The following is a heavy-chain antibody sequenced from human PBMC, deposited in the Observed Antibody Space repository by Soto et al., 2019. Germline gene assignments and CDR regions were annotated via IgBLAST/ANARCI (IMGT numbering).Heavy chain of an antibody. Sequence: GASVKVSCKASGYTFTSNGISWVRQAPGQGLEWMGWISAYNGNTNYAQKLQGRVTMTTDTSTSTAYMELRSLRSDDTAVYYCARGWRILTGYRGVDYWGQGTLVTVSS. D-gene: IGHD3-9*01. CDR3: ARGWRILTGYRGVDY. CDR2: ISAYNGNT. V-gene: IGHV1-18*01. J-gene: IGHJ4*02. CDR1: GYTFTSNG.